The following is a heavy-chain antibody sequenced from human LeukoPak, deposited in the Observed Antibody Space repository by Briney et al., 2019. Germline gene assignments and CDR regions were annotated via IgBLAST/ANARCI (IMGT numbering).Heavy chain of an antibody. J-gene: IGHJ2*01. CDR2: TYFMSEWSN. D-gene: IGHD4-23*01. Sequence: SQTLSLTCAISGDIVSNNSAAWTWIRQSPSRGLEWLGRTYFMSEWSNTYAPSMTSRITIYADTSKNQFSLQLNSVTPEDTAVYFCARAVAGGRYFDLWGRGTLVTVSS. CDR3: ARAVAGGRYFDL. CDR1: GDIVSNNSAA. V-gene: IGHV6-1*01.